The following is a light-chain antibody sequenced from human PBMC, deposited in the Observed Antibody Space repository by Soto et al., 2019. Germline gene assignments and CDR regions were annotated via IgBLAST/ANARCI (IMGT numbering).Light chain of an antibody. CDR2: DAS. CDR1: QSVSSY. Sequence: EIVLTQSPATLSLSPGERATLSCRASQSVSSYLAWYQQKPGQAPRLLIYDASNRATGIPARFSGSGSWTAFTLTISSLEPEDFAVYYCQQRSNWPALTFGGGTKVEIK. CDR3: QQRSNWPALT. J-gene: IGKJ4*01. V-gene: IGKV3-11*01.